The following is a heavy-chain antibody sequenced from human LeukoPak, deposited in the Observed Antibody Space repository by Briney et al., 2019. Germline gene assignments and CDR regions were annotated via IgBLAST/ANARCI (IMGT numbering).Heavy chain of an antibody. J-gene: IGHJ5*02. CDR1: GGTFSSYA. CDR2: IIPIFGTA. V-gene: IGHV1-69*13. Sequence: ASVKVSCKASGGTFSSYAISWVRQAPGQGLEWMGGIIPIFGTANYAQKFQGRVPITADESTSTAYMELSSLRSEDTAVYYCARVAADYVWGSYRLIGGDGNWFDPWGQGTLVTVSS. D-gene: IGHD3-16*02. CDR3: ARVAADYVWGSYRLIGGDGNWFDP.